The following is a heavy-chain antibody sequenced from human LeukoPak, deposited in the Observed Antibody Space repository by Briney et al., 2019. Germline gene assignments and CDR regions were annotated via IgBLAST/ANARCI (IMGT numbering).Heavy chain of an antibody. J-gene: IGHJ4*02. CDR1: GYSFTSNY. CDR3: ARDQEAFDY. V-gene: IGHV1-46*01. Sequence: ASVKVSCKASGYSFTSNYIHWVRQAPGQGPEWVGMIYPRDGSTSYAQKFQGRVTVTRDTSTSTVHMELSGLRSEDTAVYYCARDQEAFDYWGQGTLVTVSS. CDR2: IYPRDGST.